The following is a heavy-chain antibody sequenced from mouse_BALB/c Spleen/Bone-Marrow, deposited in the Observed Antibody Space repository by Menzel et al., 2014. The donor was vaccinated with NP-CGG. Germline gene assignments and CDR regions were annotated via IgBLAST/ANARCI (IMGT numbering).Heavy chain of an antibody. Sequence: QVQLKESGAELMKPGASVKISCKATGYTFSRYWIEWVKQRPVHGLEWIGEILPGSGSTNYNEKFKGKATFTADTSSNTAYMQPSSLTSEDSAVYYCARWGYGSSYVGYFDVWGAGTTVTVSS. CDR2: ILPGSGST. J-gene: IGHJ1*01. CDR3: ARWGYGSSYVGYFDV. D-gene: IGHD1-1*01. V-gene: IGHV1-9*01. CDR1: GYTFSRYW.